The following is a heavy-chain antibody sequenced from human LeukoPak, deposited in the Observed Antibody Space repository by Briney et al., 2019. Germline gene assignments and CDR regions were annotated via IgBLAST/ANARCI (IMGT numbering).Heavy chain of an antibody. J-gene: IGHJ4*02. D-gene: IGHD3-22*01. Sequence: PSETLSLTCTVSGGSISSYYWSWIRQPPGKGLEWIGYIYYSGSTNYNPSLKSRVTISVDTSKNQFSLKLSSVTAADTAVYYCARSYSSGFDFIDYWGQGTLVTVSS. CDR2: IYYSGST. V-gene: IGHV4-59*01. CDR3: ARSYSSGFDFIDY. CDR1: GGSISSYY.